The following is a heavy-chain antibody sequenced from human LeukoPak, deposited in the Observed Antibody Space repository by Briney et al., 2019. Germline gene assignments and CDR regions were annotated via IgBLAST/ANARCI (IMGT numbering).Heavy chain of an antibody. V-gene: IGHV3-7*01. CDR3: ARRRIMVRGIDFDC. CDR1: GFDFSTYW. Sequence: GGSLRLSCAASGFDFSTYWMSWVRQAPGKGLEWVATIKQDGLERYYVDSVKGRFTISRDNARNPLYLQMNSLRVEDTAVYYCARRRIMVRGIDFDCWGQGTLVTVSS. CDR2: IKQDGLER. J-gene: IGHJ4*02. D-gene: IGHD3-10*01.